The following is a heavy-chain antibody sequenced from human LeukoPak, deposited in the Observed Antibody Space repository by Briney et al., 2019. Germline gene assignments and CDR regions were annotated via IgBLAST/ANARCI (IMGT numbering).Heavy chain of an antibody. CDR3: ARERQGRDILTGYDAFDI. J-gene: IGHJ3*02. D-gene: IGHD3-9*01. CDR1: GFTFSSYE. Sequence: GGSLRLSCAASGFTFSSYEMNWVRQAPGKGLEWVSYISSSGSTIYYADSVKGRFTIPRDNAKNSLYLQMNSLRAEDTAVYYCARERQGRDILTGYDAFDIWGQGTMVTVSS. CDR2: ISSSGSTI. V-gene: IGHV3-48*03.